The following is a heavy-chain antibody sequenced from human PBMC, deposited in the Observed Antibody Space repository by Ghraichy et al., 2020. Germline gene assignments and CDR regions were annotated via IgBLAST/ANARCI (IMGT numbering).Heavy chain of an antibody. Sequence: SETLSLTCAVYGGSFSGYYWSWIRQPPGKGLEWIGEINHSGSTNYNPSLKSRVTISVDTSKNQFSLKLSSVTAADTAVYYCVRGSLGYSSGWPFYYYYYMDVWGKGTTVTVSS. CDR1: GGSFSGYY. D-gene: IGHD6-19*01. J-gene: IGHJ6*03. CDR3: VRGSLGYSSGWPFYYYYYMDV. V-gene: IGHV4-34*01. CDR2: INHSGST.